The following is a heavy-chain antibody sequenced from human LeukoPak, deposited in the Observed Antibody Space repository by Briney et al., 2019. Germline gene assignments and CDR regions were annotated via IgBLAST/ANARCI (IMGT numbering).Heavy chain of an antibody. V-gene: IGHV4-39*07. CDR3: ARGLGYYDSSGSFDY. J-gene: IGHJ4*02. CDR2: IYYSGST. CDR1: GGSISSSNYY. D-gene: IGHD3-22*01. Sequence: PSETLSLTCTVSGGSISSSNYYWGWIRQPPGKGLEWIGSIYYSGSTYYNPSLKSRVTISVDTSKNQFSLKLSSVTAADTAVYYCARGLGYYDSSGSFDYWGQGTLVTVSS.